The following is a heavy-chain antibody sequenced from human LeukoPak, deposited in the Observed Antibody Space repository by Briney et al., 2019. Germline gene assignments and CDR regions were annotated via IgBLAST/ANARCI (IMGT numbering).Heavy chain of an antibody. Sequence: SETLSLTCAVSGGSISSGGYSWSWIRQPPGKGLEWIGYIYHSGSTYYNPSLKSRVTISVDRSKNQFSLKLSSVTAADTAVYYCARAYYYGSGRNAFDIWGQGTMVTVSS. V-gene: IGHV4-30-2*01. CDR3: ARAYYYGSGRNAFDI. D-gene: IGHD3-10*01. CDR1: GGSISSGGYS. CDR2: IYHSGST. J-gene: IGHJ3*02.